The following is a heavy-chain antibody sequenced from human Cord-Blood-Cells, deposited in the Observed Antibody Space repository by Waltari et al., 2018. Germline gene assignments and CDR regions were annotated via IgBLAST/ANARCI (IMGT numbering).Heavy chain of an antibody. J-gene: IGHJ3*02. D-gene: IGHD2-15*01. Sequence: QVQLQESGPGLVKPPETLPLTCTVSGGSISSYSWSWIRQPPGKGLEWIGYIYYSGSTNYNPSLKSRVTISVDTSKNQFSLKLSSVTAADTAVYYCARHYCSGGSCFDIWGQGTMVTVSS. V-gene: IGHV4-59*08. CDR1: GGSISSYS. CDR3: ARHYCSGGSCFDI. CDR2: IYYSGST.